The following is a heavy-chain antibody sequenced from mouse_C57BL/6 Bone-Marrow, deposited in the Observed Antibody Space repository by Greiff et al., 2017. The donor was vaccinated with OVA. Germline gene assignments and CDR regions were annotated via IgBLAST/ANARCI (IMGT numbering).Heavy chain of an antibody. CDR3: ALFYLFAY. CDR2: ICPGDGAT. CDR1: GYAFSSSW. D-gene: IGHD5-5*01. J-gene: IGHJ3*01. V-gene: IGHV1-82*01. Sequence: QVQLQQSGPELVKPGASVKISCKASGYAFSSSWMNWVRQRPGKGLEWIGRICPGDGATNSNGKFKGKATLTADKSYSTAYMQLSSLTSEDSAVYFCALFYLFAYWGQGTLVTVSA.